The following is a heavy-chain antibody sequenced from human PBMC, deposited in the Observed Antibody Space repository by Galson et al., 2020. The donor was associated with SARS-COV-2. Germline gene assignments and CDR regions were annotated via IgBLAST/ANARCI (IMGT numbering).Heavy chain of an antibody. CDR2: ISSSGSTI. Sequence: TGGSLRLSCAGSGFTFSSYEMNWVRQAPGKGLEWVSYISSSGSTIYYADSVKGRFTISRDNAKNSLYLQMNSLRAGDTAVYYCARDRGYSYYFDYWGQGTLVTVSS. D-gene: IGHD2-21*01. CDR1: GFTFSSYE. V-gene: IGHV3-48*03. CDR3: ARDRGYSYYFDY. J-gene: IGHJ4*02.